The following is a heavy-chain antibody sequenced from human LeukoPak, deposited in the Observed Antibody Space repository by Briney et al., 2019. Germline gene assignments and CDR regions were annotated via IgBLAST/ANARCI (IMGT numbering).Heavy chain of an antibody. CDR3: VRGGPSTWF. CDR1: GLTFKLYW. D-gene: IGHD3-22*01. CDR2: INDDGSDT. J-gene: IGHJ4*02. Sequence: GGSLRLSCAASGLTFKLYWMHWVRQVPGKGPVWVARINDDGSDTVYADSVKGRFTISRDDAKNMLFLQMNSLRGEDTAVYHCVRGGPSTWFWGQGTLVTVSS. V-gene: IGHV3-74*01.